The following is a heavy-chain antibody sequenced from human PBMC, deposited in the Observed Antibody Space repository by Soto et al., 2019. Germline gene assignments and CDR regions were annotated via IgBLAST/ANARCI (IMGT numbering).Heavy chain of an antibody. CDR3: ARVGGYNWNGEYYYYYYGMDV. J-gene: IGHJ6*02. CDR2: ISSSSSTI. CDR1: GFTFSSYS. Sequence: PGGSLRLSCAASGFTFSSYSMNWVRQAPGKGLEWVSYISSSSSTIYYADSVKGRFTISRDNAKNSLYLQMNSLRAEDTAVYYCARVGGYNWNGEYYYYYYGMDVWGQGTTVTVSS. V-gene: IGHV3-48*01. D-gene: IGHD1-1*01.